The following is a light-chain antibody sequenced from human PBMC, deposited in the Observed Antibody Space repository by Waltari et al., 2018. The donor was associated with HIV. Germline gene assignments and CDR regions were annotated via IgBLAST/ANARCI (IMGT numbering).Light chain of an antibody. CDR3: QVWDSSSDRHVV. CDR1: NIGMKS. V-gene: IGLV3-21*02. Sequence: SYVLTQPPSVSVAPGQTARITCGGNNIGMKSVHWYQPKPGQAPVLVVDDDSDRPSGIAERLSCFNSGNAATLTISRVEAGDEADDYCQVWDSSSDRHVVFGGGTKRTVL. CDR2: DDS. J-gene: IGLJ2*01.